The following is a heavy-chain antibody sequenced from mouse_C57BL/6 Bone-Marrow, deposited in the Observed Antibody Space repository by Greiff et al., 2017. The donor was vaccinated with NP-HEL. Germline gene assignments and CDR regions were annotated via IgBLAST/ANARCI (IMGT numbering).Heavy chain of an antibody. CDR2: IYPRSGNT. D-gene: IGHD3-2*02. CDR3: AKLQLRPLAY. CDR1: GYTFTSYG. Sequence: QVQLKQSGAELARPGASVKLSCKASGYTFTSYGISWVKQRTGQGLEWIGEIYPRSGNTYYNEKFKGKATLTADKSSSTAYMELRRLTSEDSAVYFCAKLQLRPLAYWGQGTLVTVSA. V-gene: IGHV1-81*01. J-gene: IGHJ3*01.